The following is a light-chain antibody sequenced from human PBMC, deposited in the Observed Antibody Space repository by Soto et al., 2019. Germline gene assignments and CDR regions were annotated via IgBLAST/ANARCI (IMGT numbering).Light chain of an antibody. CDR2: RNN. CDR1: SSNIESNY. Sequence: QSVLTQPPSESGTPGQRVTISCSGSSSNIESNYVYWYQQLPGTAPRLLIYRNNQRPSGVPDRFSGSKSGTSASLAISALRSEDEADYYCTVWDDSLRGRLFGGGTKVTVL. CDR3: TVWDDSLRGRL. J-gene: IGLJ2*01. V-gene: IGLV1-47*01.